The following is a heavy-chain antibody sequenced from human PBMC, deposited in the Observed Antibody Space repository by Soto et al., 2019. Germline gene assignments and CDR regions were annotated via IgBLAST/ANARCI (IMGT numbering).Heavy chain of an antibody. J-gene: IGHJ5*02. CDR2: IIPSFGTA. D-gene: IGHD3-22*01. CDR1: GGTFSSYA. CDR3: ARDRGPSSGYYPYWFDP. V-gene: IGHV1-69*12. Sequence: VQLVQSGAEVKKPGSSVKVSCKASGGTFSSYAITWVRQAPGQALEWMGGIIPSFGTANYAQKFQGRVTITADESTSTAYMELSSLRSEDTAVYYCARDRGPSSGYYPYWFDPWGHGTLVTVSS.